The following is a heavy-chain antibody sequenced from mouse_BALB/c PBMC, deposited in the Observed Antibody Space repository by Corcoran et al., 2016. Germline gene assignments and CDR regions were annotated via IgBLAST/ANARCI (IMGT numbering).Heavy chain of an antibody. CDR1: GYTFTDYY. D-gene: IGHD1-1*01. CDR2: IYPGSGNT. J-gene: IGHJ1*01. Sequence: QIQLQQSGPELVKPGASVKISCKASGYTFTDYYINWVKQKPGQGLEWIGWIYPGSGNTKYNEKFKGKATLTVDTSSSTTYMQRSSLTSEYTAVYFCARSSYGWYFDVWGAGTTVTVSS. CDR3: ARSSYGWYFDV. V-gene: IGHV1-84*02.